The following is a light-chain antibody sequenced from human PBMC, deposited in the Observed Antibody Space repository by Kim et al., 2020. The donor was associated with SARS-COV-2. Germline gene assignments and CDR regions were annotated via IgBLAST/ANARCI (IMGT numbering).Light chain of an antibody. Sequence: EIVLTQSPGTLSLSPGQRATLSCRASQSVSSNYLAWYQQKPGQAPRLLMYGASGRAAGVPDRFSGSGSVTHFILTISRLEPEDFAVYFCQQYATSPYTFGQGTKLEI. J-gene: IGKJ2*01. CDR3: QQYATSPYT. V-gene: IGKV3-20*01. CDR2: GAS. CDR1: QSVSSNY.